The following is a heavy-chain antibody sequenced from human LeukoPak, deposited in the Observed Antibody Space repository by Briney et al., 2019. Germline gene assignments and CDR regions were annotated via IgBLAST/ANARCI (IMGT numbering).Heavy chain of an antibody. CDR1: GASISSGSNS. D-gene: IGHD6-19*01. Sequence: PSETLSLTCTVSGASISSGSNSWGWIRQPAGKGLEWIGRINTSGTINYNPSLKSRVTMSIDTSKNQFSLKLSSVTAADTAVYYCVRGRYSSGWFKDKNWFDPWGQGIPVTVSS. V-gene: IGHV4-61*02. CDR2: INTSGTI. CDR3: VRGRYSSGWFKDKNWFDP. J-gene: IGHJ5*02.